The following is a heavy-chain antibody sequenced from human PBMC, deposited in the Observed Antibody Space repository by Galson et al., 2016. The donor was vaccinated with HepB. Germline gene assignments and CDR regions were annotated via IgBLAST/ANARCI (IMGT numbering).Heavy chain of an antibody. J-gene: IGHJ5*02. V-gene: IGHV5-51*01. D-gene: IGHD3-10*01. CDR2: IYPADSNT. Sequence: QSGAEVTKPGESLKISCQGSGYSFTSYWIGWVRLMPGKGLEWVGFIYPADSNTRYRPSFQGQVTISVDKSISTAYLQWSSLKASDTAMYYCVRQPSGTLSYNWFDPWGQGTLVTVSS. CDR3: VRQPSGTLSYNWFDP. CDR1: GYSFTSYW.